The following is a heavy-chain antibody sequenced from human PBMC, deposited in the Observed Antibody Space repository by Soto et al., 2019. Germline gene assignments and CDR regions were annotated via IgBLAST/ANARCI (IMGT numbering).Heavy chain of an antibody. V-gene: IGHV3-30*18. CDR3: VKEHGYCSGGSCYPFDY. CDR1: XXXXRSYG. J-gene: IGHJ4*02. CDR2: TSYDGRNK. D-gene: IGHD2-15*01. Sequence: QVQLVESGGGVVQPGRSLXLXXXXXXXXXRSYGMHXVRQAPGKGLEWVAVTSYDGRNKYYADSVKGRFTISRDNSKNTLYLQMNSSRPEDTAVYYCVKEHGYCSGGSCYPFDYWGQGTLVTVSS.